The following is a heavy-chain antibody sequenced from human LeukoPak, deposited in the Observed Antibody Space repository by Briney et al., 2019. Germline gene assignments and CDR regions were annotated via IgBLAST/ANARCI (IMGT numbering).Heavy chain of an antibody. CDR3: AREYSSSWYRGAFDI. J-gene: IGHJ3*02. Sequence: GASVKVPCKASGGTFSSYAISWVRQAPGQGLEWMGGIIPIFGTANYAQKFQSRVTITTDESTSTAYMELSSLRSEDTAVYYCAREYSSSWYRGAFDIWGQGTMVTVSS. CDR2: IIPIFGTA. V-gene: IGHV1-69*05. D-gene: IGHD6-13*01. CDR1: GGTFSSYA.